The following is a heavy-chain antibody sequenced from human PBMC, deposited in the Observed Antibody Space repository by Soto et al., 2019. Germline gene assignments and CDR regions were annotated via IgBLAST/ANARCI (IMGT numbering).Heavy chain of an antibody. CDR2: IYGDDSDI. Sequence: SQKISCKASGYTFTNYWIGWVHQMPGKGWEWMAIIYGDDSDIRYSPSFQGQVTVSIDKYITTAYLQGSSLKASDTAMYYCARHVDYYYGMDVWRQGTRVTV. CDR1: GYTFTNYW. J-gene: IGHJ6*02. V-gene: IGHV5-51*07. CDR3: ARHVDYYYGMDV.